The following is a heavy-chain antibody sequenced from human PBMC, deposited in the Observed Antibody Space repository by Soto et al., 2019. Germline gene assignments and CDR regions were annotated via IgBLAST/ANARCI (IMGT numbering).Heavy chain of an antibody. V-gene: IGHV1-8*01. CDR3: ARTPGRQLAPTDY. J-gene: IGHJ4*02. Sequence: ASVKVSCKASGYTFTSYDINWVRQATGQGLEWVGWMDPNSGNTGYAQKFQGRVTMTRNTSISTAYMELSSLRSEDTAVYYCARTPGRQLAPTDYWGQGTLVTVS. CDR2: MDPNSGNT. D-gene: IGHD6-6*01. CDR1: GYTFTSYD.